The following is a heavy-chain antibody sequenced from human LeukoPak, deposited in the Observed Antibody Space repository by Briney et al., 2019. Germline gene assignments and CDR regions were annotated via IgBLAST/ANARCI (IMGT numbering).Heavy chain of an antibody. CDR2: ITSSSTYI. D-gene: IGHD1-26*01. J-gene: IGHJ4*02. CDR1: GLTFSRYT. Sequence: GGSLRLSCAASGLTFSRYTVNWVRQAPGKGLEWVSSITSSSTYIYYADSVKGRFTISRDNAKNSLYLHMNSLRAEDTAVYYCTRGTGSYDYWGQGTRVTVSS. V-gene: IGHV3-21*01. CDR3: TRGTGSYDY.